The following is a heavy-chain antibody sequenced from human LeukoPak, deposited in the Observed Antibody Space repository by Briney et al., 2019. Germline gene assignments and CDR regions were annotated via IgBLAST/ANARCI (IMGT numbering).Heavy chain of an antibody. J-gene: IGHJ6*03. Sequence: ASVKVSCKASGYTFTGYYMHWVRQAPGQGLEWMGWINPNSGGTNYAQKFQGRVTMTRDTSISTAYMELSRLRSDDTAVYYCARANNYDFWSGYSSYYYSYMDVWGKGTTVTVSS. CDR3: ARANNYDFWSGYSSYYYSYMDV. CDR1: GYTFTGYY. D-gene: IGHD3-3*01. CDR2: INPNSGGT. V-gene: IGHV1-2*02.